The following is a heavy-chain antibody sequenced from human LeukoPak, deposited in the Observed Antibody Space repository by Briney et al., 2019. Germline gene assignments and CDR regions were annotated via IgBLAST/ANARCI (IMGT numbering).Heavy chain of an antibody. D-gene: IGHD2-2*01. CDR3: ARGPLCSSTSCYAFDI. V-gene: IGHV4-39*07. Sequence: SETLSLTCTVSGGSISSSSYYWGWIRQPPGKGREGMGSIYYSGSTSYNPSIKSRVTISVATSKNQFSLKLSSVTAADTAVYYCARGPLCSSTSCYAFDIWGQGTMVTVSS. CDR1: GGSISSSSYY. J-gene: IGHJ3*02. CDR2: IYYSGST.